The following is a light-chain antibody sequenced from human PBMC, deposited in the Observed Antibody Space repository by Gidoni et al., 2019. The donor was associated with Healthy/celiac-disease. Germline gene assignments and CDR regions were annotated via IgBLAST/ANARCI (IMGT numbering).Light chain of an antibody. V-gene: IGLV1-36*01. Sequence: QSALTQPPSAREAPRQRVTISCSGSSSNIGNNAVNWYQQLPGKAPKLLIYYDDLLPSGVSVRFSGSKSGPSASLAFSGLQSEDEADYYCAAWDDRLNGLVFGGGTKLTVL. CDR1: SSNIGNNA. CDR2: YDD. CDR3: AAWDDRLNGLV. J-gene: IGLJ3*02.